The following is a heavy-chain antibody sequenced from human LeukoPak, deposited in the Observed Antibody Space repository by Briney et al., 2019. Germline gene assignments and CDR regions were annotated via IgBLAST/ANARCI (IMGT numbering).Heavy chain of an antibody. D-gene: IGHD3-22*01. CDR1: GFTFSNYA. J-gene: IGHJ4*02. CDR2: IWYDGSNK. Sequence: PGGSQRLSCAGSGFTFSNYAMTWVRQAPGKGLEWVAVIWYDGSNKYYADSVKGRFTISRDNSKNTLYLQMNSLRAEDTAVYYCARGSWYYDSSGYYRLDYWGQGTLVTVSS. CDR3: ARGSWYYDSSGYYRLDY. V-gene: IGHV3-30*04.